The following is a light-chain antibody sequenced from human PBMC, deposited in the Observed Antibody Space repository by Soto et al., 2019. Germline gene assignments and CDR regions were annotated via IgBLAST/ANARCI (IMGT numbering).Light chain of an antibody. CDR2: DVS. J-gene: IGLJ2*01. CDR1: SSDVGGYNY. CDR3: SSYTGNNSLYLI. Sequence: QSALTQPASVSGTHGQSITISCTGTSSDVGGYNYVSWYQQHPDKAPKLMIYDVSNRPSGVSNHFSGSKSGNTASLTSSGLQAEEEADYYGSSYTGNNSLYLIFGGGTKLTVL. V-gene: IGLV2-14*03.